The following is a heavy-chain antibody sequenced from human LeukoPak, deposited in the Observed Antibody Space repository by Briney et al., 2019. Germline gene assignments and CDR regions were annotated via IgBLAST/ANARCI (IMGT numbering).Heavy chain of an antibody. V-gene: IGHV3-30-3*01. CDR3: ARLNAFDI. CDR2: LSFHGSDK. Sequence: GGSLRLSCAASGFTFTNYALHWVRQAPGKGLEWVAALSFHGSDKYYTDSVKGRFTISRDNSKNMLYLQMNSLRAEDTAVYYCARLNAFDIWGQGTMVTVSS. CDR1: GFTFTNYA. J-gene: IGHJ3*02.